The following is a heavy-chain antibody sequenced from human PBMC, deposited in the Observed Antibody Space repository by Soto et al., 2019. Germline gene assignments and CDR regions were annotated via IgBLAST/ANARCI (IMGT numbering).Heavy chain of an antibody. CDR3: ARDKWIRRALYYYYYGMDV. CDR2: IIPIFGTA. V-gene: IGHV1-69*13. CDR1: GGTFSSYA. Sequence: SVKVSCKASGGTFSSYAISWVRQAPGQGLEWMGGIIPIFGTANYAQKFQGRVTITADESASTAYMELSSLRSEDTAVYYCARDKWIRRALYYYYYGMDVWGQGTTVTVSS. J-gene: IGHJ6*02. D-gene: IGHD5-18*01.